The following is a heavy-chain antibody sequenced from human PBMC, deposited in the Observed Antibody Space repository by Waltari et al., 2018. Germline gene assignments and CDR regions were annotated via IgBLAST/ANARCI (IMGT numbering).Heavy chain of an antibody. V-gene: IGHV3-23*01. CDR3: ARDTTVTTGFDY. J-gene: IGHJ4*02. D-gene: IGHD4-17*01. CDR1: GFTFSSYA. Sequence: EVQLLESGGGLVQPGGSLRLSCAASGFTFSSYAMSWVRQAPGKGLEWVSAISGSGGRTYYADSVKGRFTISRDNSKNTLYLQMNSLRSEDTAVYYCARDTTVTTGFDYWGQGTLVIVSS. CDR2: ISGSGGRT.